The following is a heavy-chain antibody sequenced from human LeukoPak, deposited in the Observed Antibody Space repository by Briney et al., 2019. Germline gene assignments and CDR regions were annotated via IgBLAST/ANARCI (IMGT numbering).Heavy chain of an antibody. J-gene: IGHJ4*02. CDR3: ARDRTGTTGDY. Sequence: ASVKVSCKASGYTFTSYDINWVRQATGQGLEWMGWMNPNSGNTGYAQKFQGRVTITADKSTSTAYMELSGLRSEDTAVYYCARDRTGTTGDYWGQGTLVTVSS. D-gene: IGHD1-1*01. CDR2: MNPNSGNT. CDR1: GYTFTSYD. V-gene: IGHV1-8*01.